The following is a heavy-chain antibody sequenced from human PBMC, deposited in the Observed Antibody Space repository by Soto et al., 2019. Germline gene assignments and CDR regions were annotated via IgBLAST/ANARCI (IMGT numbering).Heavy chain of an antibody. V-gene: IGHV4-4*02. CDR2: MYHSGST. CDR1: GGSISSNYW. CDR3: ARLSMITRRGHDHRPFDL. Sequence: QVQLQESGPGLVKPSGTLSLTCEVSGGSISSNYWWSWFRQPPGKGLEWIGEMYHSGSTNYNPSLKSRVTISVDKSNNQFFLDLTSVTAAHTAVYYCARLSMITRRGHDHRPFDLWSLGTMVAVSS. J-gene: IGHJ3*01. D-gene: IGHD3-16*01.